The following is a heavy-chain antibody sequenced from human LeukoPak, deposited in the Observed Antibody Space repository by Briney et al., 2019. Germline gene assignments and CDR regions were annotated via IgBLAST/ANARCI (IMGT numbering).Heavy chain of an antibody. Sequence: PSETLSLTCTVSGGSISSSSYYWSWIRQPPGKGLEWIGYIYYSGSTNYNPSLKSRVTISVDTSKNQFSLKLSSVTAADTAVYYCARASWGLYQLLFDYWGQGTLVTVSS. CDR1: GGSISSSSYY. CDR3: ARASWGLYQLLFDY. CDR2: IYYSGST. D-gene: IGHD2-2*01. V-gene: IGHV4-61*01. J-gene: IGHJ4*02.